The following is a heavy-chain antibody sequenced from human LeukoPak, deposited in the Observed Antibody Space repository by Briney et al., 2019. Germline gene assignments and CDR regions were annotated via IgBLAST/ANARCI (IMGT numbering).Heavy chain of an antibody. V-gene: IGHV3-11*01. CDR1: GGSFSGYY. CDR3: ARVSPLNYFDY. CDR2: ISSSGSTI. Sequence: LSLTYAVYGGSFSGYYWSWIRQAPGKGLEWVSYISSSGSTIYYADSVKGRFTISRDNAKNSLYLQMNSLRAEDTAVYYCARVSPLNYFDYWGQGTLVTVSS. J-gene: IGHJ4*02.